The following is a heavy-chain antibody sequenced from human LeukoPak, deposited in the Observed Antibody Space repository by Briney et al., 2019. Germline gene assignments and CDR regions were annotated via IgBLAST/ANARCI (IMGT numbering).Heavy chain of an antibody. V-gene: IGHV1-8*01. D-gene: IGHD3-10*01. J-gene: IGHJ3*02. CDR2: MNPNSGKT. Sequence: ASVKVSCKASGYTFTSYDINWVRQATGQGLEWMGWMNPNSGKTGYAQKFQGRVTMTRNTSISTAYMELSSLRSEDTAVYYCAKDLNRLWFGELSPLAAFDIWGQGTMVTVSS. CDR1: GYTFTSYD. CDR3: AKDLNRLWFGELSPLAAFDI.